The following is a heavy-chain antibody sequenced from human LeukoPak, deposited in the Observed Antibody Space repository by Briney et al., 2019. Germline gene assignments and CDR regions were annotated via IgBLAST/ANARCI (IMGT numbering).Heavy chain of an antibody. CDR1: GGSISSGSYY. Sequence: SQTLSLTCTVSGGSISSGSYYWSWIRQPPGKGLEWIGYIYYSGSTNYNPSLKSRVTISVDTSKNQFSLKLSSVTAADTAVYYCARAGYSYGPSFDYWGQGTLVTVSS. J-gene: IGHJ4*02. V-gene: IGHV4-61*01. CDR3: ARAGYSYGPSFDY. CDR2: IYYSGST. D-gene: IGHD5-18*01.